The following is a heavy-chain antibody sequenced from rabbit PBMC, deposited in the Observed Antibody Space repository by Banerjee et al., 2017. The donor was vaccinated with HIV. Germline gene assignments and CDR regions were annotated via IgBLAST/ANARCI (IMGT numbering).Heavy chain of an antibody. CDR2: INTSSGNT. D-gene: IGHD7-1*01. CDR3: ARGGGGYAGYGHGDDAFDP. V-gene: IGHV1S45*01. J-gene: IGHJ2*01. Sequence: QEQLEESGGDLVKPGGSLKLSCEVSGFSFSNKYVMCWVRQAPGKGLEWIACINTSSGNTVYASWAKGRFTISKTSSTTVTLQMTSLTAADTATYFCARGGGGYAGYGHGDDAFDPWGPGTLVTVS. CDR1: GFSFSNKYV.